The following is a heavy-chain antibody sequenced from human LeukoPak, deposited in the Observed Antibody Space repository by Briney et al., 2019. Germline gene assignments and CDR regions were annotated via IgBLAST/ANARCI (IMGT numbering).Heavy chain of an antibody. Sequence: VASVKVSCKASGYTFTSYDINWVRQATGQGLEWMGWMNPNSGNTGYAQKFQGRVTMTRDTSISTAYMELSSLRSEDTAVYWWSRRQGLGRSWYVSFDNWFDPWGQGTLGTVSS. J-gene: IGHJ5*02. CDR2: MNPNSGNT. CDR1: GYTFTSYD. CDR3: SRRQGLGRSWYVSFDNWFDP. D-gene: IGHD6-13*01. V-gene: IGHV1-8*01.